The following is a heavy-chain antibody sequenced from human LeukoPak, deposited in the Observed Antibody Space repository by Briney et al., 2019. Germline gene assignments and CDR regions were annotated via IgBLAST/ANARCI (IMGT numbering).Heavy chain of an antibody. CDR1: GGSISSGGYY. CDR3: GKTDIYFNPIDY. Sequence: SETLSLTCTVSGGSISSGGYYWSWIRQHPGKGLEWIGEIHRAGRTRYNPSLKSRVTISMDYSKNQFSLKLTSVTAADTAIYYCGKTDIYFNPIDYWGPGSLVTVSS. V-gene: IGHV4-31*09. CDR2: IHRAGRT. J-gene: IGHJ4*02. D-gene: IGHD3-9*01.